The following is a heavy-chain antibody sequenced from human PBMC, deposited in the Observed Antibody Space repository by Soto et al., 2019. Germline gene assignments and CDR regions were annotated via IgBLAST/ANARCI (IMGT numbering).Heavy chain of an antibody. J-gene: IGHJ4*02. D-gene: IGHD3-10*01. Sequence: EVQLVESGGGLVLPGGSLRLSCVGSAFSLKTYWMAWVRQAPGKGLECVANIRQYGDETFYVDSVKGRFTISRDNANNSVYLQMDNLRAEDTGVYYCATGGSGTYYWGRLDYWGQGIMVIVSS. V-gene: IGHV3-7*01. CDR2: IRQYGDET. CDR1: AFSLKTYW. CDR3: ATGGSGTYYWGRLDY.